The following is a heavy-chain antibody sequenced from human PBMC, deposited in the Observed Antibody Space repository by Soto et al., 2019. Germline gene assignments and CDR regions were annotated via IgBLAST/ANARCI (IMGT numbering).Heavy chain of an antibody. CDR1: GYTFTSYG. V-gene: IGHV1-18*01. Sequence: ASVKVSCKASGYTFTSYGISWVRQAPGQGLEWMGWISAYNGNTNYAQKLQGRVTMTTDTSTSTAYMELRSLRSDDTAVYYCARDFLITGTTFAIDYYYGMDVWGQGTTVTVSS. CDR3: ARDFLITGTTFAIDYYYGMDV. J-gene: IGHJ6*02. CDR2: ISAYNGNT. D-gene: IGHD1-7*01.